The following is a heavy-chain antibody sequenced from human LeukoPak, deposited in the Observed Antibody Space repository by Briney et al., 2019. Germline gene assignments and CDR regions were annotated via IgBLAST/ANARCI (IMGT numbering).Heavy chain of an antibody. CDR1: GYTFTSYY. V-gene: IGHV1-46*01. CDR2: INPSGGST. D-gene: IGHD3-10*01. CDR3: ARAGRGAFDI. Sequence: ASVKVSCRASGYTFTSYYMHWARQAPGQGLEWMGIINPSGGSTSYAQKFQGRVTMTRDTSTSTVYMGLSSLRSEDTAVYYCARAGRGAFDIWGQGTMVTVSS. J-gene: IGHJ3*02.